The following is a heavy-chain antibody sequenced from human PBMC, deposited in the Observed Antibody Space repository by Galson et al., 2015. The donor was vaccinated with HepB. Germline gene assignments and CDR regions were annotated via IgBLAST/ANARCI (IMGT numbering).Heavy chain of an antibody. Sequence: SETLSLTCTVSGGSISSYYWSWIRQPPGKGLEWIGYIYYSGSTNYNPSLKSRVTISVDTSKNQFSLKLSSVTAADTAVYYCARHNFGYSSGDYYYGMDVWGQGTTVTVSS. CDR3: ARHNFGYSSGDYYYGMDV. CDR1: GGSISSYY. D-gene: IGHD6-19*01. V-gene: IGHV4-59*08. J-gene: IGHJ6*02. CDR2: IYYSGST.